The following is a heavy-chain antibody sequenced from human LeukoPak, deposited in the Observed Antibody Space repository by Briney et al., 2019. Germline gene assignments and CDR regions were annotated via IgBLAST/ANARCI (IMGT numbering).Heavy chain of an antibody. J-gene: IGHJ5*02. V-gene: IGHV4-34*01. CDR1: GGSFSGYY. CDR3: ARSKYSSSWYRWFDP. CDR2: INHSGST. D-gene: IGHD6-13*01. Sequence: KPSETLSLTCAVYGGSFSGYYWSWIRQPPGKGLEWIGEINHSGSTNYNPSLKSRVTISVDTSKNQFSLKLSSVTAADTAVYYCARSKYSSSWYRWFDPWGQGTLVTVSS.